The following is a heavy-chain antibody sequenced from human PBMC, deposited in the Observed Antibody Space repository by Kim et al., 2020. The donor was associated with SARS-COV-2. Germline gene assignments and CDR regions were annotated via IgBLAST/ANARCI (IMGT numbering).Heavy chain of an antibody. J-gene: IGHJ4*02. CDR1: GGSISSRNW. Sequence: SETLSLTCAVSGGSISSRNWWSWVRQPPGRGLEWIGEIYHSGSTNYNPSLKSRVTISVDKSKNQFSLKLNSVTAADTAVYYCAGKGMAAAGRWGFYWGQGTLVTVSS. CDR2: IYHSGST. D-gene: IGHD6-13*01. V-gene: IGHV4-4*02. CDR3: AGKGMAAAGRWGFY.